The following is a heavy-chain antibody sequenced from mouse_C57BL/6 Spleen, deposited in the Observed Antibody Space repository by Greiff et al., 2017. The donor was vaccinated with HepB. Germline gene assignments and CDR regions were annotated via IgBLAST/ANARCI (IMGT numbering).Heavy chain of an antibody. Sequence: EVQRVESGPGLVKPSQSLSLTCSVTGYSITSGYYWNWIRQFPGNKLEWMGYISYDGSNNYNPSLKNRISITRDTSKNQFFLKLNSVTTEDTATYYCARGGPYYKGFAYWGQGTLVTVSA. D-gene: IGHD2-12*01. J-gene: IGHJ3*01. V-gene: IGHV3-6*01. CDR1: GYSITSGYY. CDR2: ISYDGSN. CDR3: ARGGPYYKGFAY.